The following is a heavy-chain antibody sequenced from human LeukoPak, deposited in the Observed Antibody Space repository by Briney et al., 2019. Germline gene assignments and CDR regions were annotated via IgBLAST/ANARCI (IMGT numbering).Heavy chain of an antibody. CDR2: ISSDGSST. Sequence: PGGSLRLSCAASGFTVSSHWMHWVRQAPGKGLLWVSRISSDGSSTRYADSVKGRFTISRDNAKNTLYLQMNSLRAEDTAVYYCAREVSGDPWYNWFDPWGQGTLVTVSS. V-gene: IGHV3-74*01. CDR3: AREVSGDPWYNWFDP. D-gene: IGHD4-17*01. J-gene: IGHJ5*02. CDR1: GFTVSSHW.